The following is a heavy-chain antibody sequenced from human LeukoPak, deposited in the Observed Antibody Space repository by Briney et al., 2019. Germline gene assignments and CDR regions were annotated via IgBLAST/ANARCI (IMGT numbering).Heavy chain of an antibody. J-gene: IGHJ4*02. CDR3: ARGGANDQYDYSGFYTRYFDY. CDR1: GFTFSSYG. V-gene: IGHV3-30*19. CDR2: IWYDGSNK. Sequence: GGSLRLSCAASGFTFSSYGMHWVRQAPGKGLEWVAVIWYDGSNKYYADSVKGRFTISRDNSKNTLDLQMNSLRAEDTAVYYCARGGANDQYDYSGFYTRYFDYWGQGTLVTVSS. D-gene: IGHD3-22*01.